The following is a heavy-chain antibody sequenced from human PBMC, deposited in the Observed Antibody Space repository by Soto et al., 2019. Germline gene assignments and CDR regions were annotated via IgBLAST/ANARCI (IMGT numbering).Heavy chain of an antibody. J-gene: IGHJ5*02. CDR2: INHTGGT. Sequence: QVHLQQWGAGLLKPSETLSLTCAVYGGSVNGYYWNWIRQPPGKGLEWIGEINHTGGTHYNPSLKSRVTMSVHTSKNQFSLRLSSVTAADTAIYYCATRTTGFGLLIPPFDPWGQGTQVTVSS. CDR3: ATRTTGFGLLIPPFDP. CDR1: GGSVNGYY. D-gene: IGHD1-1*01. V-gene: IGHV4-34*02.